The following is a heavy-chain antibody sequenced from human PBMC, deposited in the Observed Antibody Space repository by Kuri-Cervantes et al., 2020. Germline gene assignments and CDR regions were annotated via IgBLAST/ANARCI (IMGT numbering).Heavy chain of an antibody. J-gene: IGHJ2*01. CDR1: GYSISNGYY. D-gene: IGHD2-15*01. V-gene: IGHV4-38-2*01. Sequence: SQTLSLTFAVSGYSISNGYYWGWIRQPPGKGLEWIGIIYHSGSTYYNPSLKSRVTISVDTSKNQFSLKLTSLTATDTAVYYCSRTGRYCSGGSCYPIGYFDLWGRGTLVTVSS. CDR2: IYHSGST. CDR3: SRTGRYCSGGSCYPIGYFDL.